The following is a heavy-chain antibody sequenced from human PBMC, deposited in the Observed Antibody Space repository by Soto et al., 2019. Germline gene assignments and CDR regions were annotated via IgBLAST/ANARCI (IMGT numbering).Heavy chain of an antibody. CDR2: TYYRSKWYN. D-gene: IGHD3-3*01. CDR3: ARVKFLEWFDYYYYYMDV. Sequence: SQTLSLTCAISGDSVSSNSAAWNWIRQSPSRGLEWLGRTYYRSKWYNDYAVSVKSRITINPDTSKNQFSLQLNSVTPEDTAVYYCARVKFLEWFDYYYYYMDVWGKGTTVTVSS. CDR1: GDSVSSNSAA. V-gene: IGHV6-1*01. J-gene: IGHJ6*03.